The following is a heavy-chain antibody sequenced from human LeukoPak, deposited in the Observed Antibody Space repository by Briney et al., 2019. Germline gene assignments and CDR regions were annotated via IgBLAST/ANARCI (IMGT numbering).Heavy chain of an antibody. J-gene: IGHJ4*02. CDR1: GYTFTSYA. CDR3: ARDVGGIDSFDY. V-gene: IGHV1-3*01. Sequence: ASVKVSCKASGYTFTSYAMHWVRQAPGQRLEWMGWINAGNGNTKYSQKFQGRVTITRDTSASTAYMELSSLRSEDTAVYYCARDVGGIDSFDYWGQRTLVTVSS. D-gene: IGHD3-10*01. CDR2: INAGNGNT.